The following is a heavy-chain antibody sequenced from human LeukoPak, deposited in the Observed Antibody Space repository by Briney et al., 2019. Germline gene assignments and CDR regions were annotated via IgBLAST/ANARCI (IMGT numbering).Heavy chain of an antibody. CDR2: ISGSGGST. Sequence: PGGSLRLSRAASGFTFSSYAMSWVRQAPGKGLEWVSAISGSGGSTYYADSVKGRFTISRDNSKNTLYLQMNSLRAEDTAVYYCAKEGVRITMVRGVIPTTNYYGMDVWGKGTTVTVSS. J-gene: IGHJ6*04. D-gene: IGHD3-10*01. V-gene: IGHV3-23*01. CDR1: GFTFSSYA. CDR3: AKEGVRITMVRGVIPTTNYYGMDV.